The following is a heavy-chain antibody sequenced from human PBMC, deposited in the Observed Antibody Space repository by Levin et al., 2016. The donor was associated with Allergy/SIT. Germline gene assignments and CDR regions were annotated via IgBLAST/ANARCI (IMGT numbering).Heavy chain of an antibody. CDR1: GGFISSDF. Sequence: SETLSLTCNVSGGFISSDFWSWIRQPPGKGLEWIGYISYSGNTNYNPSLKSRVAISEDLSKNQFSLKLSSVTAADTAVYYCARAKGSRNFDSWGQGTLVTVSS. J-gene: IGHJ4*02. CDR3: ARAKGSRNFDS. V-gene: IGHV4-59*13. CDR2: ISYSGNT.